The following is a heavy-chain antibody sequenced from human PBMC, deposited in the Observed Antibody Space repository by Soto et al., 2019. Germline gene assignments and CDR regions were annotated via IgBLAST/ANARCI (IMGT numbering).Heavy chain of an antibody. D-gene: IGHD2-15*01. Sequence: EVQLVESGGGLVQPGGSLRLSCAASGFTFSSYWMHWVRQVPGKGLVWVSRINSDGSSTSYADSVKGRFTISRDNAKNTLYLQMNSLRAEDTAVYYCALGGLVVRNYYYYGMDVWGQGTTVTVSS. CDR1: GFTFSSYW. CDR2: INSDGSST. V-gene: IGHV3-74*01. CDR3: ALGGLVVRNYYYYGMDV. J-gene: IGHJ6*02.